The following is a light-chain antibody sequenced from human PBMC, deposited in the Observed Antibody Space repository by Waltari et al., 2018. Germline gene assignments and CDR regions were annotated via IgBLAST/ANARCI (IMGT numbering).Light chain of an antibody. Sequence: ILLTQSPGTLSLSPGERATLSCRASQSVTRALAWYQQKPGQAPRLLIYGASNRATGIPDRFSGSGSGTDFSLTVSRLEPEYFAVYYCQHYVRLPATFGQGTKVEIK. J-gene: IGKJ1*01. CDR1: QSVTRAL. V-gene: IGKV3-20*01. CDR2: GAS. CDR3: QHYVRLPAT.